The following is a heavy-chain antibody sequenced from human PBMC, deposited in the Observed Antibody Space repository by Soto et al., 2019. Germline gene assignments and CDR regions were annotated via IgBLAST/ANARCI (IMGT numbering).Heavy chain of an antibody. J-gene: IGHJ6*02. CDR3: ARDRGYSYGYHYYYGMDV. V-gene: IGHV3-33*01. D-gene: IGHD5-18*01. CDR2: IWYDGSNK. CDR1: GFPFSSYG. Sequence: GGSLSPPCAPLGFPFSSYGIPWVPQAPGKGLEWVAVIWYDGSNKYYADSVKGRFTISRDNSKNTLYLQMNSLRAEDTAVYYCARDRGYSYGYHYYYGMDVWGQGTTVTVSS.